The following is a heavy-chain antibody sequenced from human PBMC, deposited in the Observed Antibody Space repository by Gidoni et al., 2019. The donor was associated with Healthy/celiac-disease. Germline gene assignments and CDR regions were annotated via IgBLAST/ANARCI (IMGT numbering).Heavy chain of an antibody. D-gene: IGHD3-22*01. V-gene: IGHV4-59*01. Sequence: QVQLQESGSGLVQPSETLSLTCTVPGGSISSYYWSWIRQPPGKGLEWIGYIHSSGSTNYNPCLKRRVTISVDTSKNQFSLKLSSVTAEDTAVYYCARASVDYYDSSGYNLKSVWGLDYWGQGTLVTVSS. CDR2: IHSSGST. CDR3: ARASVDYYDSSGYNLKSVWGLDY. CDR1: GGSISSYY. J-gene: IGHJ4*02.